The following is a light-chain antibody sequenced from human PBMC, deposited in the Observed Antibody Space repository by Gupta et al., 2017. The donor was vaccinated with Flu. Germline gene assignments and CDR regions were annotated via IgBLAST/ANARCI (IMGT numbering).Light chain of an antibody. J-gene: IGKJ2*01. Sequence: ETVLTQSPDFQSVTPKETVTITCRASEGIGSNLHWFQQKPHQSPKLLIKYASEYFVGVPSRFSGSRSGTDYTLTIQGLEAEDAATYYCQHTNSLRQIFGQWTKLEI. CDR2: YAS. CDR1: EGIGSN. V-gene: IGKV6-21*01. CDR3: QHTNSLRQI.